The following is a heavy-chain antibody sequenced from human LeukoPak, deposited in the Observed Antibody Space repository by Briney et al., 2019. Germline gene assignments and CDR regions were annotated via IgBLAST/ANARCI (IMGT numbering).Heavy chain of an antibody. D-gene: IGHD3-22*01. CDR3: ARGRVFDTSGYSVDY. J-gene: IGHJ4*02. CDR1: GFSFNSFG. Sequence: GGSLRLSCVASGFSFNSFGMSWVRQAPGKGLEWVSAISGTGGSTHYADSVKGRFTISRDNSKNTLYLQMNSLRAEDTAVYYCARGRVFDTSGYSVDYWGQGTLVTVSS. CDR2: ISGTGGST. V-gene: IGHV3-23*01.